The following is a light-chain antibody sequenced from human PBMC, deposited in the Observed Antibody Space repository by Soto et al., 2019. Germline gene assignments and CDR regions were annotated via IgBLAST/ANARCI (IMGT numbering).Light chain of an antibody. Sequence: QSVLTQPASGSGAPGQSITISCTGTSIDVGGYNYVSWYQQHPGKAPKLMIYDVSNRPSGVSNRFSGSKSGNTASLTISGLQAEDEADYYCSSYTSSRYVFGTGTKVTVL. CDR3: SSYTSSRYV. V-gene: IGLV2-14*01. CDR2: DVS. J-gene: IGLJ1*01. CDR1: SIDVGGYNY.